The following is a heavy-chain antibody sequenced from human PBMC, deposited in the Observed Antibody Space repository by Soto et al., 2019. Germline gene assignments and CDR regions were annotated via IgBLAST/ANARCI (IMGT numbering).Heavy chain of an antibody. CDR3: AKGVDQFDY. CDR1: GFSFSTYA. Sequence: EVQLLESGGGLVQPGGSLRLSCAASGFSFSTYAMSWVRQVPGKGLEWVSAVSGGGGTTYYADSVKGRFTISRDDSKNTLFLLMNSLRAEDTAKYYCAKGVDQFDYWGQGTLVPVSS. CDR2: VSGGGGTT. J-gene: IGHJ4*02. D-gene: IGHD3-3*01. V-gene: IGHV3-23*01.